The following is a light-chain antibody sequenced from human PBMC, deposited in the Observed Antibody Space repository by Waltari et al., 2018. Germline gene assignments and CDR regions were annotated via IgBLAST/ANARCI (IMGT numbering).Light chain of an antibody. V-gene: IGKV1-39*01. CDR1: HHLSDY. CDR2: AAS. CDR3: EQSHTAPWT. J-gene: IGKJ1*01. Sequence: DIQMTQSPSSLSVSVGGRFTITSRATHHLSDYFNWYQQKPGKAPNLLIYAASHLKTGVPSRFSGSGSGTHFTLTIRSLQPEDFATYFCEQSHTAPWTFGQGTKV.